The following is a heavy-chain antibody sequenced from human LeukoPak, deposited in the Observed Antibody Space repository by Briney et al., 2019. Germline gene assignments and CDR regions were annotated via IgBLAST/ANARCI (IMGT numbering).Heavy chain of an antibody. D-gene: IGHD3-10*01. J-gene: IGHJ6*02. CDR2: MNPNSGNT. V-gene: IGHV1-8*01. CDR3: ARRRSGSYPRPYGMDV. Sequence: GASVKVSCKASGYTFTSYDINWVRQATGQGLEWMGWMNPNSGNTGYAQKFQGRVTMTRNTSISTAYMELSSLRSEDTAVYYCARRRSGSYPRPYGMDVRGQGTTVTVSS. CDR1: GYTFTSYD.